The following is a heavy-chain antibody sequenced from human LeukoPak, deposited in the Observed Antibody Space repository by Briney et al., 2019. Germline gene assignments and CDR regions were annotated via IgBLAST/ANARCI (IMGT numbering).Heavy chain of an antibody. V-gene: IGHV3-33*01. CDR2: IWYDGSNK. CDR3: ARGVEVDY. D-gene: IGHD2-15*01. CDR1: GFTFSSYG. J-gene: IGHJ4*02. Sequence: GGSLRLSCAASGFTFSSYGMHWVRQAPGKGLEGVAVIWYDGSNKYYADSVKGRLTISRDNSKTALYLQINSLRAEDTAVYYCARGVEVDYWGQGTLVTVSS.